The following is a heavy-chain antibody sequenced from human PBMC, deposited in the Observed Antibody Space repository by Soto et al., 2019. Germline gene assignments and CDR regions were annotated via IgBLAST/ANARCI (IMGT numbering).Heavy chain of an antibody. CDR1: GFTFSSYA. CDR2: ISGSGGST. J-gene: IGHJ5*02. CDR3: AKEPLSTSCYSCWFDP. D-gene: IGHD2-2*01. V-gene: IGHV3-23*01. Sequence: GGSLRLSCAASGFTFSSYAMSWVRQAPGKGLEWVSAISGSGGSTYYADSVKGRFTISRDNSKNTLYLQMNSLRAEDTAVYYCAKEPLSTSCYSCWFDPWGQGTLVTVSS.